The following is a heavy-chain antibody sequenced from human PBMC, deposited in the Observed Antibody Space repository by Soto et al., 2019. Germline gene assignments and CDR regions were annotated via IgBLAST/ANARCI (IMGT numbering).Heavy chain of an antibody. CDR1: GYTFTGYY. D-gene: IGHD5-18*01. Sequence: GASVKVSCKASGYTFTGYYMHWVRQAPGQGLEWMGWINPNSGGTNYAQKFQGRVTMTRDTSISTAYMELSRLRSDDTAVYYCAGWDTAMVTGGWYYGMDVWGQGTTVTVSS. CDR3: AGWDTAMVTGGWYYGMDV. CDR2: INPNSGGT. V-gene: IGHV1-2*02. J-gene: IGHJ6*02.